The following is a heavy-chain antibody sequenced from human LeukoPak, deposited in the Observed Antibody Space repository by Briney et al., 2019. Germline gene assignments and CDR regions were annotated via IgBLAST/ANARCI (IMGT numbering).Heavy chain of an antibody. CDR3: AELGITMIGGV. CDR2: ISSSGSTI. J-gene: IGHJ6*04. CDR1: GFTFSSYE. D-gene: IGHD3-10*02. V-gene: IGHV3-48*03. Sequence: GGSLRLSCAASGFTFSSYEMNWVRQPAGKGREWVSYISSSGSTIYYADSVKGRFTISRDNAKNSLYLQMNSLRAEDTAVYYCAELGITMIGGVWGKGTTVTISS.